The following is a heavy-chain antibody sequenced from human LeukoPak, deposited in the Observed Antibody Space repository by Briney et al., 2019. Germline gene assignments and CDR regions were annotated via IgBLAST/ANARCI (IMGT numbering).Heavy chain of an antibody. J-gene: IGHJ3*02. V-gene: IGHV1-18*01. Sequence: EWMGWLSAYNGNTNYAQKLQGRLTMTTDTSTSTAYMELRSLRSDDTAVYYCARGRAGAFDIWGQGTMVTVSS. CDR3: ARGRAGAFDI. CDR2: LSAYNGNT.